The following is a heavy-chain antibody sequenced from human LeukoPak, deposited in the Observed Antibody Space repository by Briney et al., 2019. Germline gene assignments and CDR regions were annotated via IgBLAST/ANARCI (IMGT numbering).Heavy chain of an antibody. V-gene: IGHV1-18*01. CDR3: ARVNIPRERYLYYYYMDV. J-gene: IGHJ6*03. Sequence: ASVEVSCKASGYTFTSYGISWVRQAPGQGLEWMGWISAYNGNTNYAQKLQGRVTMTTDTSTSTAYMELRSLRPDDTAVYYCARVNIPRERYLYYYYMDVWGKGTTVTVSS. CDR1: GYTFTSYG. CDR2: ISAYNGNT. D-gene: IGHD1-1*01.